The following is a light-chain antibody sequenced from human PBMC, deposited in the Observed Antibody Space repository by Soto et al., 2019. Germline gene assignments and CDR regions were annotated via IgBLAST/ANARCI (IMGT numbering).Light chain of an antibody. V-gene: IGKV1-5*03. CDR2: KAS. CDR1: QSISSW. J-gene: IGKJ1*01. CDR3: KQYHTWWT. Sequence: DIQMTQSPSTLSASVGDRVTITCRASQSISSWLAWYKQKPGKAPKILIYKASSLESGVPSRFSGSGSGTEFTLTISSLQPDDFATYYCKQYHTWWTFGQGTKVEI.